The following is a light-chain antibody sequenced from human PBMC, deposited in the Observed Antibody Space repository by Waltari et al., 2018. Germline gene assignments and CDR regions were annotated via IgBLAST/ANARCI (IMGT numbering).Light chain of an antibody. V-gene: IGKV3-11*01. J-gene: IGKJ4*01. CDR1: QTIVTY. CDR3: QQRYNWPPLT. Sequence: VVLTQSPVTLSLSPGETATLSCRASQTIVTYLAWYQHNLGQSPRLLIYDASTRATGIPAKFSGSGSGTDFTLTISGLEAEDSAIYYCQQRYNWPPLTFGGGTKVQTK. CDR2: DAS.